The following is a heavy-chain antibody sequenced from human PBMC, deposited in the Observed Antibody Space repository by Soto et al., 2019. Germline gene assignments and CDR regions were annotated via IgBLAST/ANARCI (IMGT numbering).Heavy chain of an antibody. CDR1: GFTFSNHG. D-gene: IGHD2-21*02. Sequence: QVQLVESGGGVVQPGRSLRLSCAASGFTFSNHGMHWVRQAPGKGLEWVAVISYDGSNKYYADSVKGRFTISRDNSKNTLYLQMNSLGGDDTAVYYCAKSGGTDCGGDCYSAYWGQGALVTVSS. CDR2: ISYDGSNK. J-gene: IGHJ4*02. V-gene: IGHV3-30*18. CDR3: AKSGGTDCGGDCYSAY.